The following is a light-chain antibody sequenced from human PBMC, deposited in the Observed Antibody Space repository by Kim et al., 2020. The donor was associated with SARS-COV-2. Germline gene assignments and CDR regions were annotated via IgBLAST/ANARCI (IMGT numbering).Light chain of an antibody. V-gene: IGKV4-1*01. Sequence: SAPINFKSRQSVLYSSNNKNSLALYQQKPGQPPKLLISWASTRESGVPDRFSGSGSETDFTLTISSLQAEDVAVYYCHQYYSVPPTFGQGTKLEI. CDR2: WAS. J-gene: IGKJ2*01. CDR1: QSVLYSSNNKNS. CDR3: HQYYSVPPT.